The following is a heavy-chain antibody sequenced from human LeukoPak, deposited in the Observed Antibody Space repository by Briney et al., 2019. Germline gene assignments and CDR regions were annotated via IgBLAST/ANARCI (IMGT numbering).Heavy chain of an antibody. V-gene: IGHV5-51*01. D-gene: IGHD3-3*01. J-gene: IGHJ3*02. Sequence: GESLKISCKGSGYSFTSYWIGWVRQMPGKGLEWMGIIYPGDSDTRYSPSFQGQVTISADKSISTAYLQWSSLKASDTAMYYCARRYDFWSGYDDAFDIWGQGTMVTVSS. CDR1: GYSFTSYW. CDR3: ARRYDFWSGYDDAFDI. CDR2: IYPGDSDT.